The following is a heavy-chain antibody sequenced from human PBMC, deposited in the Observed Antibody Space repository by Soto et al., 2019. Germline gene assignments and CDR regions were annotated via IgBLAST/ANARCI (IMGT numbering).Heavy chain of an antibody. CDR3: ARDHKGGYYYYGMDV. V-gene: IGHV3-48*03. CDR1: GFTFSSYE. Sequence: GGSLRLSCAASGFTFSSYEMNWVRQAPGKGLEWVSYICSSGSTIYYADSVKGRFTISRDNAKNSLYLQMNSLRAEDTAVYYCARDHKGGYYYYGMDVWGQGTTVTVSS. CDR2: ICSSGSTI. J-gene: IGHJ6*02.